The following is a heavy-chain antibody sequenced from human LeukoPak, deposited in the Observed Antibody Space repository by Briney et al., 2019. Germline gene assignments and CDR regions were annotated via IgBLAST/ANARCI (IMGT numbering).Heavy chain of an antibody. J-gene: IGHJ5*02. CDR2: ISAYNGNT. V-gene: IGHV1-18*01. CDR1: GYTFTSYG. Sequence: ASVKVSCKASGYTFTSYGISWVRQAPGQGLEWMGWISAYNGNTHYAQMFQGRVTMTRDTSTSTAYMEISRLTYDDTAVYYCGRGIQSFDPWGQGTLVTVSS. CDR3: GRGIQSFDP.